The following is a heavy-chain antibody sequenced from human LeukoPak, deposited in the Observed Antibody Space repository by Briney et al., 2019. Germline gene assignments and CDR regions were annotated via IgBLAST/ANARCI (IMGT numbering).Heavy chain of an antibody. D-gene: IGHD3-22*01. J-gene: IGHJ4*02. V-gene: IGHV3-30*02. CDR2: IRFDGSIT. CDR3: AKVRSRGRGGIHYYDSSGYYPFDY. CDR1: GFTFSDYG. Sequence: PGGSLRLSCAASGFTFSDYGMVWVRVRQAPGKGLEWMAFIRFDGSITYYADSVRDRFTISRDNSKNTLYLQMNSLRAEDTAVYYCAKVRSRGRGGIHYYDSSGYYPFDYWGQGTLVTVSS.